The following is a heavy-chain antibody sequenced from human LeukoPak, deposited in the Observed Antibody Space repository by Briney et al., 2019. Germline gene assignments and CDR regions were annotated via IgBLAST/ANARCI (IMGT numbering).Heavy chain of an antibody. J-gene: IGHJ5*02. CDR1: GFTFSSYW. CDR2: IRYDGSNI. V-gene: IGHV3-30*02. D-gene: IGHD5-18*01. CDR3: AKTTAMTVNWFDP. Sequence: GGSLRLSCAASGFTFSSYWMSWVRQAPGKGLEWVAFIRYDGSNIYYADSVRGRFTISRDNSKSTLYLQMNSLRPEDTAVYYCAKTTAMTVNWFDPWGQGTQVTVSS.